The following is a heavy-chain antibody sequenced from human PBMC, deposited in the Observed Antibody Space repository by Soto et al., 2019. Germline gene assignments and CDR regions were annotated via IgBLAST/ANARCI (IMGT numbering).Heavy chain of an antibody. J-gene: IGHJ4*02. CDR1: GFTFSSYA. D-gene: IGHD5-18*01. CDR3: VKGEVDTAMAY. Sequence: GGSLRLSCSASGFTFSSYAMHWVRQAPGKGLEYVSAISSNGGSTYYADSVKGRFTISRDNSKNTLYLQMSSLGAEDTAVYYCVKGEVDTAMAYWGQGTLVTVSS. CDR2: ISSNGGST. V-gene: IGHV3-64D*06.